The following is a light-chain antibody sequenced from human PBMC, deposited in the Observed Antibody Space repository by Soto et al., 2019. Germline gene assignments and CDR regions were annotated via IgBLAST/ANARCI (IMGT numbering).Light chain of an antibody. J-gene: IGKJ2*01. CDR1: QSVSTN. V-gene: IGKV3-15*01. CDR2: GAS. CDR3: QQYNDWPSNT. Sequence: EIEMTQSPATLPVSPGERATLSCRASQSVSTNLAWYQQKPGQAPRLLIYGASTRAPGFPARFTGSGSGTEFTLTIRSLQSEDFAVYYCQQYNDWPSNTFGQGTKVDTK.